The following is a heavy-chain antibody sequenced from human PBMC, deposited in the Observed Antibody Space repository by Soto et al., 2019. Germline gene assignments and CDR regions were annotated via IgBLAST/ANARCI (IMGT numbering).Heavy chain of an antibody. CDR1: GGSISSGGYY. D-gene: IGHD3-9*01. CDR2: IYYSGST. V-gene: IGHV4-31*03. Sequence: SETLSLTCTVSGGSISSGGYYWSWIRQHPGKGLEWIGYIYYSGSTYYNPSLKSRVTISVDTSKNQFSLKLSSVTAADTAVYYCARARSNDKTFDHWGQGTLVTVSS. J-gene: IGHJ5*02. CDR3: ARARSNDKTFDH.